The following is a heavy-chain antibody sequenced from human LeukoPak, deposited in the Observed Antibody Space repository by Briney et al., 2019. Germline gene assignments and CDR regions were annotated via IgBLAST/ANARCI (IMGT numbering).Heavy chain of an antibody. CDR1: GGSISSGGYY. D-gene: IGHD3-22*01. J-gene: IGHJ5*02. V-gene: IGHV4-31*03. Sequence: SETLSLTCTVSGGSISSGGYYWSWIRQHPGKGLEWIGYIYYSGSTYYNPSLKSRVTISVDTSKNQFSLKLSSVTAADTAVYYCARTYYYDSSGYSYPFDPWGQGTLVTVSS. CDR3: ARTYYYDSSGYSYPFDP. CDR2: IYYSGST.